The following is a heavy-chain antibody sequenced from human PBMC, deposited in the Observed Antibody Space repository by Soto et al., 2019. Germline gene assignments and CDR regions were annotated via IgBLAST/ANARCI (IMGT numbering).Heavy chain of an antibody. V-gene: IGHV4-39*01. J-gene: IGHJ4*02. CDR3: ARPRNTHINSGGSCYFDY. Sequence: SETLSLTCTVSGGSISSSSYYWGWIRQPPGKGLEWIGSIYYSGSTYYNPSLKSRVTISVDTSKNQFSLKLGSVTAADTAVYYCARPRNTHINSGGSCYFDYWGQGTLVTVSS. CDR1: GGSISSSSYY. D-gene: IGHD2-15*01. CDR2: IYYSGST.